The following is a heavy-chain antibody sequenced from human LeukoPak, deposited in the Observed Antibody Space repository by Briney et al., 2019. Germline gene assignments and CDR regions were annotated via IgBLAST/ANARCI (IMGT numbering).Heavy chain of an antibody. CDR3: AREGIAVAGNGY. V-gene: IGHV3-21*01. Sequence: GGSLRLSCAASGFTFSSYSMNWVRQAPGEGLEWVSSISSSSSYIYYADSVKGRFTISRDNAKNSLYLQMNSLRAEDTAVYYCAREGIAVAGNGYWGQGTLVTVSS. CDR2: ISSSSSYI. CDR1: GFTFSSYS. D-gene: IGHD6-19*01. J-gene: IGHJ4*02.